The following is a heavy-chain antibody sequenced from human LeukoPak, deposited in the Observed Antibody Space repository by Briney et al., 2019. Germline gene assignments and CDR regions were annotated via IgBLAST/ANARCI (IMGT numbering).Heavy chain of an antibody. V-gene: IGHV5-51*01. CDR1: GYSINNYW. Sequence: GESLKISCKGSGYSINNYWIGWVRQVPGKGLEWMGIIYPADSDIRYSPSFQGQVTISADKSISTAYLQWSSLKASDTAMYYCARQEYCSGGSCYTWSDPWGQGTLVTVSS. J-gene: IGHJ5*02. CDR3: ARQEYCSGGSCYTWSDP. D-gene: IGHD2-15*01. CDR2: IYPADSDI.